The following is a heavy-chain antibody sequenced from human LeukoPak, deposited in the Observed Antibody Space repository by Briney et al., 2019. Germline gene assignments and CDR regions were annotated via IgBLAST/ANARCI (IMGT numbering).Heavy chain of an antibody. CDR2: INHSGST. D-gene: IGHD3-10*01. J-gene: IGHJ4*02. Sequence: SETLSLTCGAYGGSFSGYYWSWIRQPPGKGLEWIGEINHSGSTNYNPSLKSRVTMSVDTSKNQFSLKLSSVTAADTAVYYCARGQYYYGSGSHRFDYWGQGTLVTVSS. CDR1: GGSFSGYY. V-gene: IGHV4-34*01. CDR3: ARGQYYYGSGSHRFDY.